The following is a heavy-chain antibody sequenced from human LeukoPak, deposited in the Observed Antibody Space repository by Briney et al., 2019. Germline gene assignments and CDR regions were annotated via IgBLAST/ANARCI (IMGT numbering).Heavy chain of an antibody. J-gene: IGHJ4*02. CDR2: ISGSGGRT. CDR3: AKDRSCTNDICHGDFDY. V-gene: IGHV3-23*01. CDR1: GFTFSSYA. D-gene: IGHD2-8*01. Sequence: GGSLGLSCAASGFTFSSYAVSWVRPAPGKGLEWVSRISGSGGRTYSADPVKGRFTISRDNSKNTLYLQMTSLRAEDTALYYCAKDRSCTNDICHGDFDYWGQGTLVTVSS.